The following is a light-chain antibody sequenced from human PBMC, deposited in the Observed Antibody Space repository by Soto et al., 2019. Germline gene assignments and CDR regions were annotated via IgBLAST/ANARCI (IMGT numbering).Light chain of an antibody. J-gene: IGLJ2*01. CDR3: CSYAGSSTWVV. CDR2: EVS. V-gene: IGLV2-23*02. Sequence: QSALTQPASVSGSPGQSITISCTGTSSDVGSYNHVSWYQQHPGKAPKLMIYEVSKRPSGVSNRFSGSKSGNTASLTISGLQAEDEADYYCCSYAGSSTWVVFGGGTKLTVL. CDR1: SSDVGSYNH.